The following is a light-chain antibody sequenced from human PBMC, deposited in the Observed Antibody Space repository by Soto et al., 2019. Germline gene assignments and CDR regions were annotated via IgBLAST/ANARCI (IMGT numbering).Light chain of an antibody. CDR3: KQYIRPPTT. CDR1: QNVSSSY. J-gene: IGKJ1*01. Sequence: EIVLTQSPGTLSLSPGERATLSCRASQNVSSSYLAWYQQKPGQAPRLLIYGASNRATVIPDRFSGSGSGTDFTLTISRLEPEDFEVYYCKQYIRPPTTFGQGTKVEIK. V-gene: IGKV3-20*01. CDR2: GAS.